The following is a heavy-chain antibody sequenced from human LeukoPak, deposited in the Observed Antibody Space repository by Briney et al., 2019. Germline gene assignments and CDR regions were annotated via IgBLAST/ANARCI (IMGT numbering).Heavy chain of an antibody. CDR2: IGNNGGGI. CDR1: GFTFSTYT. V-gene: IGHV3-23*01. J-gene: IGHJ4*02. Sequence: GGSLRLSCPASGFTFSTYTMYWVRHPPGKRLEWVSIIGNNGGGIHYADSVKGRFTISRDNFKNALYLQMNSLRVEDTAVYYCAIGPNWGTHSWGQGVLVTVSS. CDR3: AIGPNWGTHS. D-gene: IGHD7-27*01.